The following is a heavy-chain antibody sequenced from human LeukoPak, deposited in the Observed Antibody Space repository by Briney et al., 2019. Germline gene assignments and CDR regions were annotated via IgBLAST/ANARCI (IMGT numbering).Heavy chain of an antibody. V-gene: IGHV4-34*01. D-gene: IGHD6-19*01. CDR2: INHSGST. CDR3: ARGRVAVAGFYYYYYYMDV. J-gene: IGHJ6*03. Sequence: SETLSLTCAVSGGSFSGYYWSWIRQPPGKGLELIGEINHSGSTNYNPSLKSRVTISVDTSKNQFSLKLSSVTAADTAVYYCARGRVAVAGFYYYYYYMDVWGKGTTVTI. CDR1: GGSFSGYY.